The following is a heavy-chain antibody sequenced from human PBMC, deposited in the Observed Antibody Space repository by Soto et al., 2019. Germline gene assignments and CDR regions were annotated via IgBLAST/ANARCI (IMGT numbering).Heavy chain of an antibody. Sequence: PGGSLRLCCAASGFTFSSYAMHWVRQAPGKGLEWVAVISYDGSNKYYADSVKGRFTISRDNSKNTLYLQMNSLRAEDTAVYYCARVDYDFWSGYFPQDYYYGMDVWGQGTTVTVSS. D-gene: IGHD3-3*01. J-gene: IGHJ6*02. V-gene: IGHV3-30-3*01. CDR1: GFTFSSYA. CDR3: ARVDYDFWSGYFPQDYYYGMDV. CDR2: ISYDGSNK.